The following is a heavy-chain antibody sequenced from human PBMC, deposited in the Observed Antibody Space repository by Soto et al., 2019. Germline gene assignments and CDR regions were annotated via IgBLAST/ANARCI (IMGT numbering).Heavy chain of an antibody. D-gene: IGHD1-26*01. V-gene: IGHV3-33*01. Sequence: PGGSLRLSCAASGFTFSSYGMHWVRQAPGKGLEWVAVIWYDGSNKYYADSVKGRFTISRDNSKNTLYLQMNSLRAEDTAVYYCARGGSSATDYYYYYMDVWGKGTTVTVSS. CDR2: IWYDGSNK. CDR3: ARGGSSATDYYYYYMDV. CDR1: GFTFSSYG. J-gene: IGHJ6*03.